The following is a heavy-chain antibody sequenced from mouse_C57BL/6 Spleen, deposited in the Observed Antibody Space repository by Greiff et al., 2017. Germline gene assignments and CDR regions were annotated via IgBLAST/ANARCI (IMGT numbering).Heavy chain of an antibody. CDR3: ARDGTGSWFAY. Sequence: EVMLVESGGGLVKPGGSLKLSCAASGFTFSSYAMSWVRQTPEKRLEWVATISDGGSYTYYPDNVKGRFTISRDNAKNNLYLQMSHLKSEDTAMYYGARDGTGSWFAYWGQGTLVTVSA. CDR2: ISDGGSYT. J-gene: IGHJ3*01. V-gene: IGHV5-4*01. D-gene: IGHD4-1*01. CDR1: GFTFSSYA.